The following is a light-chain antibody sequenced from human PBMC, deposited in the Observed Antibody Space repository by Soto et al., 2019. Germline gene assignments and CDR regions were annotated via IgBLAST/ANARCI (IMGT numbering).Light chain of an antibody. Sequence: EIVLTQSPGTLSLSPGERATLSCRASQSVSSSNLAWYQQKPGQAPRLLIYGASSRATGIPDRFSGSGSGTDFTLTISRLEPEDFAVYYCQQYGSSTWTFGQGTKVDNK. CDR2: GAS. CDR3: QQYGSSTWT. V-gene: IGKV3-20*01. CDR1: QSVSSSN. J-gene: IGKJ1*01.